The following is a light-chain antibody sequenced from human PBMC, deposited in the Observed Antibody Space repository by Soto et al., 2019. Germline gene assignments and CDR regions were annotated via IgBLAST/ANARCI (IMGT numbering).Light chain of an antibody. J-gene: IGKJ1*01. CDR1: QSFTSN. CDR2: GAS. CDR3: QQYNNWPPAWT. V-gene: IGKV3-15*01. Sequence: EIVMTQSPATLSVSPGERATLSCRASQSFTSNLAWYQQKPGQAPRLLIYGASTRATGIPARFSGSGSGTEFTLTISSLQSEDFAVYDCQQYNNWPPAWTFGQGTKVEIK.